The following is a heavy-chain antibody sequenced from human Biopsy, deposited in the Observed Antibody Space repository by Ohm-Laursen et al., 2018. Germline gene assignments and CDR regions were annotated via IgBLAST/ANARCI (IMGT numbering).Heavy chain of an antibody. CDR1: GYSFTKYY. CDR3: ARDETGSSVFGPYYYGMDV. CDR2: INPTGGTT. V-gene: IGHV1-46*01. Sequence: ASVKVSCKASGYSFTKYYINWVRQAPGQGLEWMGIINPTGGTTSYAEKFQGRVTLTRDTSTGTVYLELNSLIYEDTALYYCARDETGSSVFGPYYYGMDVWGQGNTVTVSS. D-gene: IGHD3-9*01. J-gene: IGHJ6*02.